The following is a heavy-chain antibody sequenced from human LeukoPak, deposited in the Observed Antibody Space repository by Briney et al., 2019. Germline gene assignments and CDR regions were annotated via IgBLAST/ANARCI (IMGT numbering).Heavy chain of an antibody. V-gene: IGHV3-11*01. J-gene: IGHJ4*02. Sequence: PGGSLRHSCAASGFTFSDYYMSWIRQAPGKGLEWVSYISSSGSTIYYADSVKGRFTISRDNAKNSLYLQMSSLRAEDTAVYYCASIGYCSGGSCYGTGAFDYWGQGTLVTVSS. D-gene: IGHD2-15*01. CDR1: GFTFSDYY. CDR2: ISSSGSTI. CDR3: ASIGYCSGGSCYGTGAFDY.